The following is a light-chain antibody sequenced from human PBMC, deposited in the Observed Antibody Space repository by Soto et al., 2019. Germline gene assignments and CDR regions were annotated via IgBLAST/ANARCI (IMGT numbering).Light chain of an antibody. CDR1: QPIVNH. J-gene: IGKJ4*01. V-gene: IGKV3-15*01. Sequence: EIVMTQSPATLSVSPGERATLSCRASQPIVNHLAWYQQKPGQAPRLLIYGASTRTSGVPARFSGSGAGTEFTLTISSLQSEDFGVYYCQQYNSWPPLTFGGGTKVDIK. CDR2: GAS. CDR3: QQYNSWPPLT.